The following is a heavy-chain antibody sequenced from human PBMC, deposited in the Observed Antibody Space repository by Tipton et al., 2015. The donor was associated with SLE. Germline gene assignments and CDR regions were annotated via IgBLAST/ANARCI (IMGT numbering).Heavy chain of an antibody. D-gene: IGHD4-17*01. Sequence: LTCTVSGDSITSGSYYWSWIRQPAGKGLEWIGRLYTSGSTNYNPSPKSRVTISIDTSKNQFSLKVSSVTAADTAVYYCAREGGYGDIPFDSWGQGTLVTVSS. V-gene: IGHV4-61*02. J-gene: IGHJ4*02. CDR3: AREGGYGDIPFDS. CDR1: GDSITSGSYY. CDR2: LYTSGST.